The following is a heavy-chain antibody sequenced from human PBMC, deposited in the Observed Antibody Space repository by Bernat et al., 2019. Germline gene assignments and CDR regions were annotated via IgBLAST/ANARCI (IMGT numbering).Heavy chain of an antibody. J-gene: IGHJ4*02. D-gene: IGHD3-16*02. Sequence: QVQLVQSGAEVKKPGSSVKVSCKASGGTFSSYAISWVRQAPGQGLEWMGGIIPIFGTANYAQKFQGRVTITADESTSTAYMELSSLRSEDTAVYYCARDQVAHSYDYVWGSYRYRWGYFDYWGQGTLVTVSS. CDR1: GGTFSSYA. CDR2: IIPIFGTA. V-gene: IGHV1-69*01. CDR3: ARDQVAHSYDYVWGSYRYRWGYFDY.